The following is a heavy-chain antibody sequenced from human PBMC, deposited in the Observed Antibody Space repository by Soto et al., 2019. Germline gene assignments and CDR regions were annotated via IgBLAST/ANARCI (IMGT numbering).Heavy chain of an antibody. J-gene: IGHJ6*03. V-gene: IGHV4-59*01. D-gene: IGHD6-13*01. CDR3: ARDGDGQQLAKYYYYDMDV. CDR1: GGSISSYY. Sequence: QVQLQESGPGLVKPSATLSLTCTVSGGSISSYYWSWIRQPPGKGLEWIGYIYYSGSTNYNPSRKRRVTISVVTSKNQFSLKLSSVTAADAAVYYCARDGDGQQLAKYYYYDMDVWGKGTTVTVSS. CDR2: IYYSGST.